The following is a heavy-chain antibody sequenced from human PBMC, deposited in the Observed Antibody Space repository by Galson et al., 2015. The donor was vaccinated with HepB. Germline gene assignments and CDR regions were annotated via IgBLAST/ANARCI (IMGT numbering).Heavy chain of an antibody. Sequence: SVKVSCKASGYTFTSYGISWVRQAPGQGLEWMGWISAYNGNTNYAQKLQGRVTMTTDTSTSTAYMELRSLRSDDTAVYYCAGEGVSSGLYNWFDPWGQGTLVTVSS. CDR2: ISAYNGNT. CDR1: GYTFTSYG. CDR3: AGEGVSSGLYNWFDP. D-gene: IGHD6-19*01. J-gene: IGHJ5*02. V-gene: IGHV1-18*01.